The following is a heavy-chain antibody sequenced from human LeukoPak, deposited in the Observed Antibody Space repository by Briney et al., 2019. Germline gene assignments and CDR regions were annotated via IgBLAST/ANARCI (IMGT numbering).Heavy chain of an antibody. Sequence: GASVKVSCKASGYTFTNYDINWVRQATGQGLEWMGWMNPNSGDTGYAQKFQGRVTMTRSTSISTAYMELGSLRSEDTAVYYCARVYYDSSGYYVDEYFQHWGQGTLVTVSS. V-gene: IGHV1-8*01. CDR1: GYTFTNYD. D-gene: IGHD3-22*01. J-gene: IGHJ1*01. CDR2: MNPNSGDT. CDR3: ARVYYDSSGYYVDEYFQH.